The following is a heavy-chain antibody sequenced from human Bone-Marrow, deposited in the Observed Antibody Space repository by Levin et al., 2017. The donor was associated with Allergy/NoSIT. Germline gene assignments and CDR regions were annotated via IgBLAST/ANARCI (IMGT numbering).Heavy chain of an antibody. J-gene: IGHJ4*02. CDR3: ARQPGITEDGAVMDY. D-gene: IGHD6-13*01. V-gene: IGHV5-51*01. Sequence: GESLKISCKGSGYIFSSYWIGWVRQMPGKGLEWMGLFDPDDSETKYSPSFQGQVTISVDKSINTAYLQWSSLKASDTAIYYCARQPGITEDGAVMDYWGQGTLVNVSS. CDR1: GYIFSSYW. CDR2: FDPDDSET.